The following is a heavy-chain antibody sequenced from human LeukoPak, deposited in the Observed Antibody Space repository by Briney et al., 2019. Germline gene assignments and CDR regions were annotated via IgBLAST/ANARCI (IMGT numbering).Heavy chain of an antibody. CDR1: GVSMTNYY. CDR3: ARDLDCSRGACSLQHGMDV. D-gene: IGHD2-15*01. CDR2: IYTSGST. Sequence: SETLSLTCTVSGVSMTNYYWSWIRQPAGKGLEWIGRIYTSGSTNYHPSLKSRVTMSVDTSKNQFSLKLSSVTAADTAVYYCARDLDCSRGACSLQHGMDVWGQGTTVTVSS. J-gene: IGHJ6*02. V-gene: IGHV4-4*07.